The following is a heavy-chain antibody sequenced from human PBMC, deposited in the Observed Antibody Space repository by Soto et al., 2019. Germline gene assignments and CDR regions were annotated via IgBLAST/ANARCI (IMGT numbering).Heavy chain of an antibody. CDR1: GFTFSNYG. D-gene: IGHD1-1*01. V-gene: IGHV3-30*18. Sequence: GGSLRLSCAASGFTFSNYGMHWARQAPGKGLEWVAVISDDASNKFYADSVQGRFTISRDNSKNTLYLQMNGLRVEDTAVYYCTKDFSHRLQYTYYYAMDVWGQGTTVTISS. CDR2: ISDDASNK. CDR3: TKDFSHRLQYTYYYAMDV. J-gene: IGHJ6*02.